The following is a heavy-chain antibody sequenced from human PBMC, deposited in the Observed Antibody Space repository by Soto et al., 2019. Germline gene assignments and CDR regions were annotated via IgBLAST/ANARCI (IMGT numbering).Heavy chain of an antibody. D-gene: IGHD1-26*01. CDR3: AKDREGLSYFDY. V-gene: IGHV3-30*18. CDR2: ISYDGSNK. Sequence: GGSLRLSCAASGFTFSSYGMHWVRQAPGKGLEWVAVISYDGSNKYYADSVKGRFTISRDNSKNTLYLQMNSLRAEDTAVYYCAKDREGLSYFDYWGQGTLVTVSS. J-gene: IGHJ4*02. CDR1: GFTFSSYG.